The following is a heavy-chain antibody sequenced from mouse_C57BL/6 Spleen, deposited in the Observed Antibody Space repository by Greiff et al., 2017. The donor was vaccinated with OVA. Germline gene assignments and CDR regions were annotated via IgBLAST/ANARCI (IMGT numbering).Heavy chain of an antibody. V-gene: IGHV1-82*01. CDR3: ARSKTWDY. CDR2: IYPGDGDT. J-gene: IGHJ2*01. CDR1: GYAFSSSW. Sequence: QVQLQQSGPELVKPGASVKISCKASGYAFSSSWMNWVKQRPGKGLEWIGRIYPGDGDTNYNGKFKGKATLTADKSSSTAYMQLSSLTSEDSAVYFCARSKTWDYWGQGTTLTVSS.